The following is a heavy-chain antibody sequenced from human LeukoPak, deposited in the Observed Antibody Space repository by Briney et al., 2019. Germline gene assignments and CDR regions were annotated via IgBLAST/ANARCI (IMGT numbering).Heavy chain of an antibody. CDR1: GVSFNDYY. D-gene: IGHD4-17*01. Sequence: SETLSLTCAVSGVSFNDYYWSWVRQTPGRGLEWIGEINHSGYTNDSPSLKSRVTLSIDTSRKQFSLNLRSVTVADTGIYYCTRMTTGHDYWGQGTLVTVSS. CDR3: TRMTTGHDY. V-gene: IGHV4-34*01. CDR2: INHSGYT. J-gene: IGHJ4*02.